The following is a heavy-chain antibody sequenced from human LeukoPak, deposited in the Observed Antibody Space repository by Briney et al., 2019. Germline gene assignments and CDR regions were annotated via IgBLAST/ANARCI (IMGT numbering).Heavy chain of an antibody. CDR3: AVYYYASSGYYTLFDY. CDR1: GGSISSSSFY. CDR2: IYYSGST. Sequence: SETLSLTCTVSGGSISSSSFYWGWIRQPPGKGLEWIGSIYYSGSTYYNPSLKSRVTLSVDTSKNQFSLKLSSVTAADTAVYYCAVYYYASSGYYTLFDYWGQGTLVTVSS. D-gene: IGHD3-22*01. V-gene: IGHV4-39*01. J-gene: IGHJ4*02.